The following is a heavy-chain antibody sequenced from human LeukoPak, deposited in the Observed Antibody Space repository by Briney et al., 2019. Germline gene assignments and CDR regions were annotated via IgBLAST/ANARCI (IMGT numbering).Heavy chain of an antibody. J-gene: IGHJ4*02. CDR2: ITDGGGST. CDR3: AKGSAAARPYYFDY. V-gene: IGHV3-23*01. CDR1: GFTFSSYA. Sequence: GRSLRLSCAASGFTFSSYAMSWVRQAPGQGLEWVSAITDGGGSTYYADSVKGRFTISRDNSERTLFLQMNSLRAEDTATYYCAKGSAAARPYYFDYWGQGTLVTVSS. D-gene: IGHD6-6*01.